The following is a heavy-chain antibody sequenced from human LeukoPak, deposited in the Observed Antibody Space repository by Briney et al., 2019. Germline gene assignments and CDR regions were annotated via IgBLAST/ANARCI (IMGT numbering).Heavy chain of an antibody. D-gene: IGHD3-22*01. CDR3: ARGGDSSGFYYYFDY. Sequence: PSGTLSLTCAVSGGSISSSNWWSWVRQPPGKGLEWIGEIYHSGSTNYNPSLKSRVTISVDKSKNQFSLKLTSVTAADTAVYYCARGGDSSGFYYYFDYWGQGTLVTVSS. CDR2: IYHSGST. J-gene: IGHJ4*02. CDR1: GGSISSSNW. V-gene: IGHV4-4*02.